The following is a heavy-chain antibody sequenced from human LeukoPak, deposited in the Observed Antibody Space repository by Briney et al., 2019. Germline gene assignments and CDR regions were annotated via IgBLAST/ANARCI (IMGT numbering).Heavy chain of an antibody. D-gene: IGHD1-7*01. CDR3: AEKKNFYFDY. J-gene: IGHJ4*02. Sequence: GGSLRLSCAASGFTFSSYSMNWVRQAPGKGLEWVSSISSSSSYIYYADSVKGRFTISRDNAKNSLYLQMNSLKAEDTAIYYCAEKKNFYFDYWGQGTLVTVSS. V-gene: IGHV3-21*04. CDR1: GFTFSSYS. CDR2: ISSSSSYI.